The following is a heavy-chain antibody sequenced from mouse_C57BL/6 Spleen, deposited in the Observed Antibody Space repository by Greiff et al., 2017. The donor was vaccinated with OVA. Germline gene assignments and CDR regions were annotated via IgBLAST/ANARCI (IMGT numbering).Heavy chain of an antibody. CDR1: GFTIKDYY. CDR3: ARSGDGYRAWFAY. CDR2: IDPEDGET. Sequence: EVKLMESGAELVKPGASVKLSCTASGFTIKDYYMHWVKQRTEQGLEWLGRIDPEDGETKYAPKFQGKATITADTSSNTAYLQLSSLTSEDTAVYYGARSGDGYRAWFAYWGQGTLVTVSA. V-gene: IGHV14-2*01. D-gene: IGHD2-3*01. J-gene: IGHJ3*01.